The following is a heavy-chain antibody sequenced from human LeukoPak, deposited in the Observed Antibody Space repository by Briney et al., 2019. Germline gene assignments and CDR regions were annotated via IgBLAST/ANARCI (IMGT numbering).Heavy chain of an antibody. CDR1: GFTFSSYS. Sequence: PGGSLRLSCAASGFTFSSYSMNWVRQAPGKGLEWVSYISSSSSTIYYADSVKGRFTISRDNPKNTLYMQMNSLRAEDTAVYYCAKRTNFNSGSHDYWGQGTLVTVSS. CDR2: ISSSSSTI. V-gene: IGHV3-48*01. D-gene: IGHD3-10*01. J-gene: IGHJ4*02. CDR3: AKRTNFNSGSHDY.